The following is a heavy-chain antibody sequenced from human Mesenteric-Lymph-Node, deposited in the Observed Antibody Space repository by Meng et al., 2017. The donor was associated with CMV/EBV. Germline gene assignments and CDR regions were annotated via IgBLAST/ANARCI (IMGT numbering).Heavy chain of an antibody. V-gene: IGHV2-5*02. D-gene: IGHD5-18*01. CDR1: EG. Sequence: EGGGLIRQTPGKALEWLALIYWDDDERYSPSLRRRLTITKDSSTNQVVLTMTNMDPVDTATYYCAHRRRRQLWSFWDLDSWGQGTLVTVSS. J-gene: IGHJ4*02. CDR3: AHRRRRQLWSFWDLDS. CDR2: IYWDDDE.